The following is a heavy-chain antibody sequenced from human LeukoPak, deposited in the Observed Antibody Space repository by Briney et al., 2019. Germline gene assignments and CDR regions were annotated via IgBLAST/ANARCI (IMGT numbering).Heavy chain of an antibody. CDR3: ARALMTTSSWFDP. J-gene: IGHJ5*02. Sequence: SETLSLTCAVYGGSFSGYYWRWLRQPPGKGLEWSGEINHSGSTNYNPSLKSRVTISVDTSKNQFSLKLSSVTAADTAVYYCARALMTTSSWFDPWGQGTLVTVSS. D-gene: IGHD4-11*01. V-gene: IGHV4-34*01. CDR1: GGSFSGYY. CDR2: INHSGST.